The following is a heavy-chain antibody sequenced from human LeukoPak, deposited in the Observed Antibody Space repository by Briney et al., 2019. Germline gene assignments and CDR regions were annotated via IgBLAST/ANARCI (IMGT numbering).Heavy chain of an antibody. V-gene: IGHV3-48*03. J-gene: IGHJ3*02. CDR3: ASEIVMAAAGTDDAFDI. Sequence: PGGSLRLSCAASGFTFSSYGMNWVRQAPGKGLEWVSYISSSGSTIYYADSVKGRFTISRDNAKNTLYLQMNSLRAEDTAVYYCASEIVMAAAGTDDAFDIWGQGTMVTVSS. D-gene: IGHD3-16*01. CDR1: GFTFSSYG. CDR2: ISSSGSTI.